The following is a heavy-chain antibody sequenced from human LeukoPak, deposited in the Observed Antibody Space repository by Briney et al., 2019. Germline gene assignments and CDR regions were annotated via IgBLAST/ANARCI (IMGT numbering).Heavy chain of an antibody. CDR2: INPSGGST. D-gene: IGHD2-15*01. V-gene: IGHV1-46*01. CDR1: GYTFTSYY. CDR3: AGGYCSGGSCFEWYYFDY. Sequence: ASVKVSCKASGYTFTSYYMHWVRQATGQGLEWMGIINPSGGSTSYAQKFQGRVTMTRDTFTSTVYMELSSLRSEDTAVYYCAGGYCSGGSCFEWYYFDYWGQGTLVTVSS. J-gene: IGHJ4*02.